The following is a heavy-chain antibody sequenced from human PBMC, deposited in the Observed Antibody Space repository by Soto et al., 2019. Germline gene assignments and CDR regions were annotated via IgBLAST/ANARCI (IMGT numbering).Heavy chain of an antibody. J-gene: IGHJ3*01. CDR1: GFTFDYYW. V-gene: IGHV3-74*01. Sequence: EVQLVESGGGLVQPGESLRLSCAASGFTFDYYWMHWVRQAPGKGLVWVSRVHSDGTTTTYADSVKGRFTISRDNARNTVSLPMSSLRAEDTAIYYCARGDRGGFDLWGHGTVVTVYS. D-gene: IGHD3-16*01. CDR2: VHSDGTTT. CDR3: ARGDRGGFDL.